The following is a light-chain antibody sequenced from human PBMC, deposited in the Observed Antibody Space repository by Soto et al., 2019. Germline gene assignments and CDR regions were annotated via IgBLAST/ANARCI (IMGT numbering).Light chain of an antibody. CDR1: SSDVGGYNC. CDR2: EVT. CDR3: SSYAGSNNVI. V-gene: IGLV2-8*01. J-gene: IGLJ2*01. Sequence: QSALTQPPSASGSPGQSVAISCSGTSSDVGGYNCVSWYQQHPGKAPKLMLYEVTKRPSGVPDRFSGSKSGNTASLTVSGLQAEDEADYYCSSYAGSNNVIFGGGTKLTVL.